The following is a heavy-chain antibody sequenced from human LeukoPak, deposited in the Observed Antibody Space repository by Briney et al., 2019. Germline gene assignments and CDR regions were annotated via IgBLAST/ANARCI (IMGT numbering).Heavy chain of an antibody. J-gene: IGHJ4*02. Sequence: ASVKVSCKASGYTFTGYYIHWVRQAPGQGLEWMGWINPNSGGTNYAQNFQGRVTMTRDTSISTAYMELSRLRSDDTAVYYCARDLYGSGPNHFDYWGQGTLVTVSS. V-gene: IGHV1-2*02. CDR3: ARDLYGSGPNHFDY. CDR1: GYTFTGYY. D-gene: IGHD3-10*01. CDR2: INPNSGGT.